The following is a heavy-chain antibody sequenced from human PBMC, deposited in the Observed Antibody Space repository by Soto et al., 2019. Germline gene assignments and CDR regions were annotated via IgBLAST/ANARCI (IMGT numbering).Heavy chain of an antibody. CDR1: GDSINSGDYY. CDR2: VNYSGST. Sequence: QVRLQESGPRLVKPSQTLTLTCTVSGDSINSGDYYWNWIRQPPGKGLEWIGYVNYSGSTYYTSFPRSRLSIALDTSKTQFTLSLGSVPAAITAMYYCARELRDEFGHPVGFDIWGHGTPVTVSS. V-gene: IGHV4-30-4*01. D-gene: IGHD1-26*01. CDR3: ARELRDEFGHPVGFDI. J-gene: IGHJ3*02.